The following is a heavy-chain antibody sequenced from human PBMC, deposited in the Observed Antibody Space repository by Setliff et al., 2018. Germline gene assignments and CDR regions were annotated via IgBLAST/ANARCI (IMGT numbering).Heavy chain of an antibody. CDR3: ARLFQGYDYYKKFDS. D-gene: IGHD3-10*01. Sequence: ASVKVSCKTSAYSFTDYYIQWVRQAPGQGLEWMGWINPNSGGTKYSPKFQGRVAMTRDTSVTTAFLELSGLTYDDTAVYYCARLFQGYDYYKKFDSWGQGTLVTVSS. CDR1: AYSFTDYY. V-gene: IGHV1-2*02. J-gene: IGHJ4*02. CDR2: INPNSGGT.